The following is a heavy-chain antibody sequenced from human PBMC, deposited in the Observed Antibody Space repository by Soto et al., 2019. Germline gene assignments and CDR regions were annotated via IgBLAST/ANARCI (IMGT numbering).Heavy chain of an antibody. CDR2: INPNSGGT. V-gene: IGHV1-2*04. D-gene: IGHD1-26*01. Sequence: ASVKVSCKASGYTFTGYYMHWVRQAPGQGLEWMGWINPNSGGTNYAQKFQGWVTMTRDTSISTAYMELSRLRSDDTAVYYCARARQGLGWGPPPTQNDAFDIWGQGTMVTVSS. CDR3: ARARQGLGWGPPPTQNDAFDI. CDR1: GYTFTGYY. J-gene: IGHJ3*02.